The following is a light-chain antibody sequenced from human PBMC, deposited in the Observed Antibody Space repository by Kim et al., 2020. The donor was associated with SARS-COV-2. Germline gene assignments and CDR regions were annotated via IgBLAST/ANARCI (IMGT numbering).Light chain of an antibody. Sequence: DIQMTQSPSSLAASVGDRVTIGCRASQSISTYLNWYQQKPGKAPKLLIYGASTLQSGVPSRFSGSGSGTDFILTISSLQPEDFATYYCQQSHSTPSLTFGGGTKVDIK. J-gene: IGKJ4*01. V-gene: IGKV1-39*01. CDR2: GAS. CDR3: QQSHSTPSLT. CDR1: QSISTY.